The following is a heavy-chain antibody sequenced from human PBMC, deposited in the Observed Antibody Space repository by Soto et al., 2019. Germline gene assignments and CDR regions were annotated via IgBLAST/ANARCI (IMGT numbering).Heavy chain of an antibody. J-gene: IGHJ6*03. CDR1: SGSISSSNW. CDR3: ARLGTTGTTKGYYMDV. V-gene: IGHV4-4*02. CDR2: IYHSGST. D-gene: IGHD1-1*01. Sequence: SETLSLTCAVSSGSISSSNWWSWVRQPPGKGLEWIGEIYHSGSTNYNPSLKSRVTISVDKSKNQFSLKLSSVTAADTAVYYCARLGTTGTTKGYYMDVWGKGTTVTVSS.